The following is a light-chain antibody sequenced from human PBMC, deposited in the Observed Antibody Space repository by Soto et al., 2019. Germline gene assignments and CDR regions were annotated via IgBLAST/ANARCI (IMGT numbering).Light chain of an antibody. CDR1: QGISNY. V-gene: IGKV1-27*01. J-gene: IGKJ1*01. CDR3: QKYNSAPLWA. Sequence: DIQMTQSPSSLSASVGDRVTITCRASQGISNYLAWYQLKPGKVPNLLIYAASTLQSGVPYRFSGSGSGTDVTLTISSLQPEDVATYYCQKYNSAPLWAFGQGTKVEIK. CDR2: AAS.